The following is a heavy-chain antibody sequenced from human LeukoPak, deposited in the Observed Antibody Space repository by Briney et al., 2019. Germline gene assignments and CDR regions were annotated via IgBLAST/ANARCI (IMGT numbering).Heavy chain of an antibody. CDR2: ISGNGGST. CDR1: GFTFRSND. CDR3: AKAGWYSSSSYFDY. J-gene: IGHJ4*02. V-gene: IGHV3-23*01. Sequence: GGSLRLSCAASGFTFRSNDMNWVRQAPGKGLEWVSVISGNGGSTYYADSVKGRFTISRDNSKNTLYLQMNSLRAEDTAVYYCAKAGWYSSSSYFDYWGQGTLVTVSS. D-gene: IGHD6-6*01.